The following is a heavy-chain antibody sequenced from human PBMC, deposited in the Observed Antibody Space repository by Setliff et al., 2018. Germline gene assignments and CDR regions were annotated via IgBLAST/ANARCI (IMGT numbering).Heavy chain of an antibody. CDR3: VRSGKFGMRFWFDQ. J-gene: IGHJ5*02. CDR1: GYTFINYY. V-gene: IGHV1-2*02. D-gene: IGHD1-26*01. Sequence: ASVTVSCKASGYTFINYYMHWVRQAPGQGLDWMGWINPNSGDTHSAQKFQGRVTMTRDTSINTAYMELSSLTSDDTAFYYCVRSGKFGMRFWFDQWGQGTLVTVSS. CDR2: INPNSGDT.